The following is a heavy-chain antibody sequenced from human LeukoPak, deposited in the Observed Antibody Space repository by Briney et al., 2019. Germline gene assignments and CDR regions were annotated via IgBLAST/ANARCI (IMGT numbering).Heavy chain of an antibody. CDR1: GYTFTGYY. CDR3: PGGPNYGSGSYIYYYYYYMDV. Sequence: ASVKVSCKASGYTFTGYYMHWVRQAPGQGLEWMGRMNPNSRGTNYAQKFQGRVTMTRDTSISTAYMELSRLRSDDTAVYYCPGGPNYGSGSYIYYYYYYMDVWGKGTTVTVSS. D-gene: IGHD3-10*01. J-gene: IGHJ6*03. CDR2: MNPNSRGT. V-gene: IGHV1-2*06.